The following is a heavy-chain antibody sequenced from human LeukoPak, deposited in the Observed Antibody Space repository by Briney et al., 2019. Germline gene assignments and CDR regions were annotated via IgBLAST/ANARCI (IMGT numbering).Heavy chain of an antibody. CDR3: ARGRGRQVGTRWHPDTHHDY. CDR2: IHYPEST. D-gene: IGHD6-13*01. CDR1: GFSISSGFF. V-gene: IGHV4-38-2*01. J-gene: IGHJ4*02. Sequence: SETLSLTCAVSGFSISSGFFWGWIRRPPGKGLEWVGTIHYPESTYYNPSLSSRLTISMDTSKNHFSLKLSSVTAADTALYFCARGRGRQVGTRWHPDTHHDYWGQGILVTVSS.